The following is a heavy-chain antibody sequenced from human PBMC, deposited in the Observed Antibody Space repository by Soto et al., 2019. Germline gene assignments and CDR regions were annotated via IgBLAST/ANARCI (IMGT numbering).Heavy chain of an antibody. CDR1: GYSFTSYA. Sequence: ASVKVSCKASGYSFTSYAMHWVRQAPGQRLEWMGWINGGNGNTKYSQKFQGRVTITRDTSASTAYMELSSLRSEETAVYYCARSLQVVPAAIDYWGQGTLVTVSS. J-gene: IGHJ4*02. CDR2: INGGNGNT. D-gene: IGHD2-2*02. CDR3: ARSLQVVPAAIDY. V-gene: IGHV1-3*01.